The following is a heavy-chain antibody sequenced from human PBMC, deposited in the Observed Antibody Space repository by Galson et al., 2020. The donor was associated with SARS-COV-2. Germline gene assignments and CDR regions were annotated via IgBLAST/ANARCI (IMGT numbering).Heavy chain of an antibody. CDR3: ARVDNLLGAPGCVDY. CDR1: GFTFESYE. CDR2: ISGSGSTI. D-gene: IGHD1-26*01. J-gene: IGHJ4*03. Sequence: GGSLRLSCVASGFTFESYEMIWVRQAPGKGLEWVSYISGSGSTIYYADSVKGQFTISRDNAKKSLHLQMNSLRVEDTATYYCARVDNLLGAPGCVDYWGHGTLVNVSS. V-gene: IGHV3-48*03.